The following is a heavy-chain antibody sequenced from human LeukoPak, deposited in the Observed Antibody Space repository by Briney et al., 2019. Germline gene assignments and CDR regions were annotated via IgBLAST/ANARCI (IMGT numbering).Heavy chain of an antibody. V-gene: IGHV3-7*01. CDR1: GFTFSGYW. Sequence: PGGSLRLSCAASGFTFSGYWMSWVRQAPGKGLEWVANIKQDGSENYYVDSVKGRFTISRDNAKNSLYLEMNSLTVEDTALYYCTTIAASDIDYWGQGTLVTVSS. D-gene: IGHD6-25*01. CDR2: IKQDGSEN. J-gene: IGHJ4*02. CDR3: TTIAASDIDY.